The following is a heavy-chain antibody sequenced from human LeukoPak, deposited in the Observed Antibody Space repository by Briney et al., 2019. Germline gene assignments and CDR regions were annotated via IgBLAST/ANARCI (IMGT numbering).Heavy chain of an antibody. CDR3: ARVVYDILTGPIPTGPWFDP. CDR1: GYTFTSYG. V-gene: IGHV1-18*01. CDR2: ISAYNGNT. Sequence: ASVKLSCKASGYTFTSYGISWVRQAPGQGLEWMGWISAYNGNTNYAQKLQGRVTMTTDTSTSTAYMELRSLRSDDTAVYYCARVVYDILTGPIPTGPWFDPWGQGTLVTVSS. D-gene: IGHD3-9*01. J-gene: IGHJ5*02.